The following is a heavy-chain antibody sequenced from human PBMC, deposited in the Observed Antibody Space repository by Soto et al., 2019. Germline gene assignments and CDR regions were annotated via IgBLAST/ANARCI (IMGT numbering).Heavy chain of an antibody. CDR3: AKGSWPDY. CDR1: GFTFTSLA. D-gene: IGHD3-10*01. Sequence: GGSLRLSCAASGFTFTSLAIAWARQAPGKGLEWVSAISGSGGSTYYADSVKGRFTISRDNSKNTLYLQMNSMRAGDTAVYYCAKGSWPDYWGQGTLVTVSS. CDR2: ISGSGGST. J-gene: IGHJ4*02. V-gene: IGHV3-23*01.